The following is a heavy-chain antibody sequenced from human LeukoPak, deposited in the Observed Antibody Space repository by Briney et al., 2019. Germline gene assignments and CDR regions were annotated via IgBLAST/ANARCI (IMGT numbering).Heavy chain of an antibody. D-gene: IGHD6-19*01. CDR3: AKDQGIAVAGTDVVLHM. J-gene: IGHJ3*02. Sequence: GGSLRLSCAASGFTFSSYAVSWVRQAPGKGLEWVSTISNSGDSTYYADSVKGRFTISRDNPKNALYVPMYSLRAEDTAVYFCAKDQGIAVAGTDVVLHMWGQGPRVTV. CDR1: GFTFSSYA. CDR2: ISNSGDST. V-gene: IGHV3-23*01.